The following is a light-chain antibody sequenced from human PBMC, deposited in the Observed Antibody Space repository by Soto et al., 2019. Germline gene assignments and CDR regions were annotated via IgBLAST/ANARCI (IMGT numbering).Light chain of an antibody. CDR1: QSLQHSNGYNY. CDR2: LAS. J-gene: IGKJ1*01. Sequence: DLVMTQSPLSLPVTPGEPASISCRSSQSLQHSNGYNYLDWYAQKPGQSPQILIYLASNRASGVPERFSGSGSGTDFTLKISRVEAEDVGTYYCMQALQTPAFGQGTKVEIK. CDR3: MQALQTPA. V-gene: IGKV2-28*01.